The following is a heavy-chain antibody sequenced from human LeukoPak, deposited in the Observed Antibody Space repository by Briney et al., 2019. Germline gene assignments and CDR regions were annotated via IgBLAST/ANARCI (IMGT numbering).Heavy chain of an antibody. Sequence: PGGSLRLSCAASGFTFSTHTMAWVRPAPGKWLEWVSYISGSTSVIYYADSVKGRFTISRDNAKNSLYLQMNSLRTEDTAIYYCARGLYYIDVWGNGTAVTVS. CDR2: ISGSTSVI. J-gene: IGHJ6*03. CDR1: GFTFSTHT. V-gene: IGHV3-48*01. CDR3: ARGLYYIDV.